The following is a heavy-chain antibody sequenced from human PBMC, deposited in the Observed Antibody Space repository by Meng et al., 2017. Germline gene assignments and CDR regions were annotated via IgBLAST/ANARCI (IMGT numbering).Heavy chain of an antibody. CDR3: ATRGNPYLDC. V-gene: IGHV1-18*01. CDR2: INAYNGYT. Sequence: QGQLVQSGAEVKKPGASVKVSCNASAHTLSSDGFAWVRQAPGQGLEWRGWINAYNGYTDYAQKFLGRVTLTTDTSTNTGYMELRSLTSDDTAVYYCATRGNPYLDCWGQGTLVTVSS. J-gene: IGHJ4*02. CDR1: AHTLSSDG.